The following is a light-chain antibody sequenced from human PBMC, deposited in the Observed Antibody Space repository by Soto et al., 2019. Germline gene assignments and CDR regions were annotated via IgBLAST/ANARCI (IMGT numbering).Light chain of an antibody. CDR2: GAS. CDR1: QSVGTN. J-gene: IGKJ5*01. CDR3: QQYNTWPL. Sequence: EIVMTQSPDTLSVSPGERATLSCRASQSVGTNLAWYQQKPGQAPSLLIYGASTSATAIPARFSGSGSGTEFTLTISSLQSGDFAVYYCQQYNTWPLFGQGTRLEIK. V-gene: IGKV3-15*01.